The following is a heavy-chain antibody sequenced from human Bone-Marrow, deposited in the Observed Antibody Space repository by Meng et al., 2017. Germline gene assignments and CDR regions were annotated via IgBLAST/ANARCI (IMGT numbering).Heavy chain of an antibody. CDR3: ATGYYYGSSGYLIECFDV. V-gene: IGHV3-48*03. Sequence: GGSLRLSCEASGFSLTTHEATWVRKAPGKGLEWIADISSSGYTIYYADSVKGRFTISRDNAKSSLYLQMTSLRAEDTAVYYCATGYYYGSSGYLIECFDVWGQGAMVTVSS. D-gene: IGHD3-22*01. CDR1: GFSLTTHE. J-gene: IGHJ3*01. CDR2: ISSSGYTI.